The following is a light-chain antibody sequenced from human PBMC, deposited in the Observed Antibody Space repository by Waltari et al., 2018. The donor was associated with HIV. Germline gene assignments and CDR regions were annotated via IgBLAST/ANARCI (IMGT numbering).Light chain of an antibody. Sequence: EIVMTQSPATLSVSPGERATLSCRASQSISGNLAWYQQRRGQAPRLLIYGASTRASGIPARFSCSGSGPDFSLTISSLQSEDSALYYCQQYNHWPRTFGQGTKLEI. CDR3: QQYNHWPRT. CDR2: GAS. J-gene: IGKJ1*01. V-gene: IGKV3-15*01. CDR1: QSISGN.